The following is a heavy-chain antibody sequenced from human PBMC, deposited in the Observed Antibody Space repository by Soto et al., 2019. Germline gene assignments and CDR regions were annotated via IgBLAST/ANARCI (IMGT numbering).Heavy chain of an antibody. Sequence: VKVSCKASGYTFPSYPTHWVRQAPGQRLEWMGWIDAGNGNTKYSQKFRGRVTFTTDTSASTAYMDLSSLRSEDTAVYYCDRDPYTYGYPYYGMDLWGQGTTVTVSS. CDR3: DRDPYTYGYPYYGMDL. CDR1: GYTFPSYP. V-gene: IGHV1-3*01. D-gene: IGHD2-2*03. CDR2: IDAGNGNT. J-gene: IGHJ6*02.